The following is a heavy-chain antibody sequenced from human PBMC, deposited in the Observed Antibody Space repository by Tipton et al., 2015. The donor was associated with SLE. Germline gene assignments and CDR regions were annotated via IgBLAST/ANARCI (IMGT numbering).Heavy chain of an antibody. CDR1: GGSISSSSYY. Sequence: TLSLTCAVYGGSISSSSYYWGWIRQPPGKGLEWIGSIYYSGSTYYNPSLKSRVTISVDTSKNQFSLKLSSVTAADTAVYYCAQGWFDPWGQGTLVTVSS. CDR3: AQGWFDP. CDR2: IYYSGST. V-gene: IGHV4-39*01. J-gene: IGHJ5*02.